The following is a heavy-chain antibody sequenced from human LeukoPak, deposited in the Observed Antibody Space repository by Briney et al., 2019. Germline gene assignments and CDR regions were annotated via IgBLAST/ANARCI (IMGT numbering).Heavy chain of an antibody. CDR3: ANLNDPLPG. J-gene: IGHJ4*02. D-gene: IGHD1-1*01. V-gene: IGHV4-34*01. CDR2: INHSGST. CDR1: GGSFSGYY. Sequence: PSETLSLTCAVYGGSFSGYYWSWIRQPPGKGLEWIGEINHSGSTNYNPSLKSRVTISVDTSKNQFSPKLSSVTAADTAVYYCANLNDPLPGWGQGTLVTVSS.